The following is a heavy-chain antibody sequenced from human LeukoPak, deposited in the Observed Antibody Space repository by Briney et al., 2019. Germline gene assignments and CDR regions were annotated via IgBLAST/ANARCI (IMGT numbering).Heavy chain of an antibody. CDR3: TRDAFDY. CDR2: ISGSGDST. J-gene: IGHJ4*02. D-gene: IGHD5-24*01. V-gene: IGHV3-23*01. CDR1: GFSFSSHA. Sequence: GGSLRLSCGASGFSFSSHAMNWVRQAPGKGLEWVSLISGSGDSTYYADSVKGRFTISRDNSKNTLYLQMNSLRAEDTDVYYCTRDAFDYWGQGTLVTVSS.